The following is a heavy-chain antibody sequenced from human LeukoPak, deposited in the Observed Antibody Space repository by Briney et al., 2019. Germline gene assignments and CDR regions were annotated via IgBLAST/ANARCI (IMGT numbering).Heavy chain of an antibody. Sequence: SVKGRFTISRDNAKNSLYLQMNSLRAEDTAVYYCAKDPSEASHPYYVAYWGQGTLVTVSS. CDR3: AKDPSEASHPYYVAY. V-gene: IGHV3-21*01. D-gene: IGHD6-25*01. J-gene: IGHJ4*02.